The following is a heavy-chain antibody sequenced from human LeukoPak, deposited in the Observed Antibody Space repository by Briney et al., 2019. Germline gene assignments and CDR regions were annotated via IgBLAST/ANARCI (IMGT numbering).Heavy chain of an antibody. V-gene: IGHV2-5*01. CDR2: IYWNDDK. CDR1: GFSLSTSAVG. D-gene: IGHD6-13*01. Sequence: SGPTLVKPTQTLTLTCTFSGFSLSTSAVGVGWIRQPPGKALEWLALIYWNDDKRYSPSLKSRLTITKDTSKNQVVLTMTNMDPVDTATYYCAHWVGSSWPDDAFDIWGQGTMATVSS. J-gene: IGHJ3*02. CDR3: AHWVGSSWPDDAFDI.